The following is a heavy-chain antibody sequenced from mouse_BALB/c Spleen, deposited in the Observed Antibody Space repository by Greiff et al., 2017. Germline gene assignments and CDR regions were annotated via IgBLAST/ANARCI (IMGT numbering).Heavy chain of an antibody. CDR3: ARFCGTGTDAY. V-gene: IGHV1S81*02. CDR2: INPSNGRT. Sequence: QVQLQQPGAELVKPGASVKLSCKASGYTFTSYWMHWVKQRPGQGLEWIGEINPSNGRTNYNEKFKSKATLTVDKSSSTAYMQLSSLTSEDSAVYYCARFCGTGTDAYWGQGTLVTVSA. D-gene: IGHD4-1*01. J-gene: IGHJ3*01. CDR1: GYTFTSYW.